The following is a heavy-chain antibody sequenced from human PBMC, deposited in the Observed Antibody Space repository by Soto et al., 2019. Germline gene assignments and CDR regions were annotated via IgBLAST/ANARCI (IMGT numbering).Heavy chain of an antibody. Sequence: SGGSLRLSCAASGFTFSSYAMSWVRQAPRKGVGWVSAISGSGGSTYYADSVKGRFTISRDNSKNTLYLQMNSLRAEDTAVYYCAKVPPSYYDFWSGYQNDAFDIWGQGTMVTVSS. D-gene: IGHD3-3*01. CDR2: ISGSGGST. CDR1: GFTFSSYA. CDR3: AKVPPSYYDFWSGYQNDAFDI. V-gene: IGHV3-23*01. J-gene: IGHJ3*02.